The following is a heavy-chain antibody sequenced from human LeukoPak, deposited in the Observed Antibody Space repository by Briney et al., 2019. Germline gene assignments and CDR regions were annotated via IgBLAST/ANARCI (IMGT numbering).Heavy chain of an antibody. V-gene: IGHV1-8*02. Sequence: GASVKVSCKASGYTFTSCDINWVRQATGQGLEWMGWMSPKSDTAGYAQKFQGRVSMTTDNSKSTAYMDLTNLRYDDTAVYYCVRSPEQYNLYFDFWGQGTLVTVSS. D-gene: IGHD5-24*01. CDR3: VRSPEQYNLYFDF. CDR2: MSPKSDTA. CDR1: GYTFTSCD. J-gene: IGHJ5*01.